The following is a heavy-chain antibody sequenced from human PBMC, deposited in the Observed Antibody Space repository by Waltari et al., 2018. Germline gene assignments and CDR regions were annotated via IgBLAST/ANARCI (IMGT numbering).Heavy chain of an antibody. CDR3: ARDSYGDYPDY. Sequence: EVQLVESGGGLVQPGGSLRLSCAASGFNFSSYSMNWVRQAPGKGLEWVSYISSSSSTIYYADSVKGRFTISRDNAKNSLYLQMNSLRAEDTAVYYCARDSYGDYPDYWGQGTLVTVSS. CDR1: GFNFSSYS. CDR2: ISSSSSTI. V-gene: IGHV3-48*01. D-gene: IGHD4-17*01. J-gene: IGHJ4*02.